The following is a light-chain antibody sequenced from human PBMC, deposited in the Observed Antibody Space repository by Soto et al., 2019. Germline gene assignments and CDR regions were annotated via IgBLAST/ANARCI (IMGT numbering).Light chain of an antibody. Sequence: EIVLTQSPGTLSLSPGERATLSCRASQSVRSSYLAWYQQRPGQAPRLLIYGASSRATGIPDRFSASGSGIDFTLTISRLEPEDFAVYYCQQYDSSPRLLTFGPGTKVDIK. V-gene: IGKV3-20*01. CDR1: QSVRSSY. CDR3: QQYDSSPRLLT. CDR2: GAS. J-gene: IGKJ3*01.